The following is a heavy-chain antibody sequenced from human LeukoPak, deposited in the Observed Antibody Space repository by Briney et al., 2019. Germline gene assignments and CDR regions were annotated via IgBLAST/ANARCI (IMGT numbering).Heavy chain of an antibody. CDR1: DDSITKYH. J-gene: IGHJ4*02. Sequence: SETLSLTCSVSDDSITKYHWGWIRQPPGKGLEWIGCIHSSGGTYYNPSLQTRVTMSLHTSAKTLSLRLSSVTAADTAVYFCARAGVNWLRSPGTLYYLDYWGLGTLVTVSS. D-gene: IGHD4-23*01. CDR2: IHSSGGT. CDR3: ARAGVNWLRSPGTLYYLDY. V-gene: IGHV4-59*01.